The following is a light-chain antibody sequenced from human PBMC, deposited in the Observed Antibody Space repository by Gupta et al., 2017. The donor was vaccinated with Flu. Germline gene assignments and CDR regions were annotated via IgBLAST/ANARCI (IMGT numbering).Light chain of an antibody. CDR3: QKYGTSPLT. J-gene: IGKJ4*01. Sequence: EIVLPHSPGILSLSPGERATLSCRASQSVGSSYLAWYQQKPGQAPSLLIYGASIRATGIPDRFIGSGSRTDFTLTISILEPEDFAVYYCQKYGTSPLTFGGGTKVEI. CDR1: QSVGSSY. V-gene: IGKV3-20*01. CDR2: GAS.